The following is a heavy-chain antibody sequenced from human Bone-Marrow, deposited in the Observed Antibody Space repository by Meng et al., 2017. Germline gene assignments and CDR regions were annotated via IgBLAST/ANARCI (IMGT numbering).Heavy chain of an antibody. Sequence: GSLRLSCTVFGGSISSSSYYWGWIRQPPGKGLEWIGSIYYSGSTYYNPSLKSRVTISVDTSKSQFSLKLSSVTAADTAVYYCATLGYCSGGSCYPNTIDYWGQGTLVTVSS. CDR3: ATLGYCSGGSCYPNTIDY. D-gene: IGHD2-15*01. J-gene: IGHJ4*02. V-gene: IGHV4-39*07. CDR1: GGSISSSSYY. CDR2: IYYSGST.